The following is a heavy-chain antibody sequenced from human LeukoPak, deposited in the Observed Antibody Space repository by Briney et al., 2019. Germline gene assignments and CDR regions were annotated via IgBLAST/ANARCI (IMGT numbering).Heavy chain of an antibody. CDR1: GFTFSSYA. CDR2: ISGSGGST. V-gene: IGHV3-23*01. D-gene: IGHD3-22*01. J-gene: IGHJ3*02. CDR3: AKDWLGIDSCYYDSTPDAFDI. Sequence: AGGSLRLSCAASGFTFSSYAMSWVRQAPGKGLEWVSAISGSGGSTYYADSVKGRFTISRDNSKNTLYLQMNSLRAEDTAVYYCAKDWLGIDSCYYDSTPDAFDIWGQGTMVTVSS.